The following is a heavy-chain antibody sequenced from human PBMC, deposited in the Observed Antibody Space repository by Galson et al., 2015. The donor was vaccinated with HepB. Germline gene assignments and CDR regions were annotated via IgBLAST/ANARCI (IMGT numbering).Heavy chain of an antibody. J-gene: IGHJ6*02. D-gene: IGHD6-19*01. CDR3: ARVGGYSSGWYAGDYYYYGMDV. CDR1: GFTFSSYA. CDR2: ISYDGSNK. V-gene: IGHV3-30-3*01. Sequence: SLRLSCAASGFTFSSYAMHWVRQAPGKGLEWVAVISYDGSNKYYADSVKGRFTISRDNSKNTLYLQMNSLRAEDTAVYYCARVGGYSSGWYAGDYYYYGMDVWGQGTTVTVSS.